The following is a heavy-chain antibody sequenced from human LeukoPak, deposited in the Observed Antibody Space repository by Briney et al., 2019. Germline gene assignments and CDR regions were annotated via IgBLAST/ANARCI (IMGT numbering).Heavy chain of an antibody. D-gene: IGHD1-26*01. CDR2: INHSGST. CDR1: AGSFSGYY. CDR3: ARTVSAGWELTYYYYYYMDV. V-gene: IGHV4-34*01. Sequence: SETLSLTCAVYAGSFSGYYWSWIRQPPGKGLEWIGEINHSGSTNYNPSLKSRVTISVDTSKNQFSLKLSSVTAADTAVYYCARTVSAGWELTYYYYYYMDVWGKGTTVTVSS. J-gene: IGHJ6*03.